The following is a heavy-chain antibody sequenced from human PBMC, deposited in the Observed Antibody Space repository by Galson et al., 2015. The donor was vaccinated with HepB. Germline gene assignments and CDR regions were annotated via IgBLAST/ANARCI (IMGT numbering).Heavy chain of an antibody. V-gene: IGHV1-69*13. J-gene: IGHJ6*02. CDR3: ARDWVNCGGDCYAIISYYYGMDV. D-gene: IGHD2-21*02. CDR1: GGTFSSYA. CDR2: IIPIFGTA. Sequence: SVKVSCKASGGTFSSYAISWVRQAPGQGLEWMGGIIPIFGTANYAQKFQGRVTITADESTSTAYMELSSLRSEDTAVYYCARDWVNCGGDCYAIISYYYGMDVWGQGTTVTVSS.